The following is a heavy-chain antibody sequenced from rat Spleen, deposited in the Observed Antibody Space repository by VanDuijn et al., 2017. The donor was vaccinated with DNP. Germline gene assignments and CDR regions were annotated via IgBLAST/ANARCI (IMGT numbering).Heavy chain of an antibody. D-gene: IGHD1-11*01. CDR1: GFSFRDYD. V-gene: IGHV5S13*01. CDR3: ARGGRSYFDY. Sequence: EVQLVESGGGLVQPGRSLKLSCAASGFSFRDYDMAWIRQVPGKGLEWVASITTSGDSTSSPDSVKGRFTISRDNAKNTLYLQMNSLRSEDTATYYCARGGRSYFDYWGQGVMVTVSS. J-gene: IGHJ2*01. CDR2: ITTSGDST.